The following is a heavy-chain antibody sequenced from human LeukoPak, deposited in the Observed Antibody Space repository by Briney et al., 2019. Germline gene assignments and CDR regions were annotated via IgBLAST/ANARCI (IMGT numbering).Heavy chain of an antibody. CDR3: AANSAVYNTLGSSYKV. V-gene: IGHV4-39*01. Sequence: KTGGSLRLSCAASGFTFSRYPMHWVRQAPGKGLEWIGSISYSGTTYYNPSLKSRVTISVDTSKNQFSLKLNSVTAADTAVFYCAANSAVYNTLGSSYKVWGQGPLVTVS. CDR1: GFTFSRYP. CDR2: ISYSGTT. J-gene: IGHJ4*02. D-gene: IGHD3-10*01.